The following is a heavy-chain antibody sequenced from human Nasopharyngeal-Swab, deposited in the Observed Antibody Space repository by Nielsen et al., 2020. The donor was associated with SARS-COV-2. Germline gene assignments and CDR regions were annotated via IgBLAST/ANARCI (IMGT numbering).Heavy chain of an antibody. CDR2: IYYSGST. CDR3: ARDPRMVQGVILYNWFDP. V-gene: IGHV4-31*03. D-gene: IGHD3-10*01. CDR1: GGSISSGGYY. J-gene: IGHJ5*02. Sequence: SETLSLTCTVSGGSISSGGYYWSWIRQHPGKGLEWIGYIYYSGSTYYNPSLKSRVTISVDTSKNQFSLKLSSVTAADTAVYYCARDPRMVQGVILYNWFDPWGQGTLVTVSS.